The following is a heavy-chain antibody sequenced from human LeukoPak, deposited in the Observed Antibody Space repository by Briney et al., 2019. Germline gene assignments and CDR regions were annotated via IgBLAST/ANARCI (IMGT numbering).Heavy chain of an antibody. CDR1: GGSFRGYY. J-gene: IGHJ5*02. CDR2: INHSGST. Sequence: PSETLSLTCAVYGGSFRGYYGSWIRQPPGEGLEWSGEINHSGSTNYKPSLKSRVTISVDTSKNQFSLKPSSVTAADTAVYYFLRGWEYYNILTGYQPHGYWFYPGGKGTLVTVS. D-gene: IGHD3-9*01. V-gene: IGHV4-34*01. CDR3: LRGWEYYNILTGYQPHGYWFYP.